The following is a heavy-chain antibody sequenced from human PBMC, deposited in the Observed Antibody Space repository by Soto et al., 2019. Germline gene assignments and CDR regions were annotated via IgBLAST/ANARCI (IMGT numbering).Heavy chain of an antibody. V-gene: IGHV3-9*01. CDR1: GFTFDDYA. CDR3: AKDRELVLSFYLDY. CDR2: ISWNSGSI. J-gene: IGHJ4*02. D-gene: IGHD2-8*01. Sequence: EVQLVESGGGLVQPGRSLRLSCAASGFTFDDYAMHWVRQAPGKGLEWVSGISWNSGSIGYADSVKGRFTISRDNAKNSLYLQMNSLRAEDTALYYCAKDRELVLSFYLDYWGQGARVTVSS.